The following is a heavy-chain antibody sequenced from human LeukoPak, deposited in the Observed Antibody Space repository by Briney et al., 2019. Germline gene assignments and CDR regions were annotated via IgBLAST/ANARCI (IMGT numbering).Heavy chain of an antibody. D-gene: IGHD5-18*01. CDR1: GGTFSSYA. CDR2: IIPIFGTA. CDR3: ARVDTAMGGLDY. Sequence: GASVKVSCKASGGTFSSYAISWVRQAPGQGLEWMGGIIPIFGTANYAQKFQGRVTITTDESTSTAYMELSSLRSEDTAVYYCARVDTAMGGLDYWGQGTLVTVSS. J-gene: IGHJ4*02. V-gene: IGHV1-69*05.